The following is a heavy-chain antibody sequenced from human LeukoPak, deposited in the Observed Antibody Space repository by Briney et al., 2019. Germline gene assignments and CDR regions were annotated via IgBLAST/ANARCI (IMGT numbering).Heavy chain of an antibody. CDR3: ARDYRSTFDY. J-gene: IGHJ4*02. V-gene: IGHV3-11*01. D-gene: IGHD1-26*01. CDR1: GFTFSDYY. CDR2: ISSSGTTI. Sequence: PGGSLRLSCAASGFTFSDYYMSWIRQAPGKGLEWVSYISSSGTTISYTHSVKGRFTISRDNAKNSLYLQMNSLRAEDTAVYYCARDYRSTFDYWGQGTLVTVSS.